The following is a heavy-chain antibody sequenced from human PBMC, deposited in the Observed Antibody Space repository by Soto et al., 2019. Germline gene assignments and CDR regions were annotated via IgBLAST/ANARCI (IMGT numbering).Heavy chain of an antibody. D-gene: IGHD5-18*01. CDR1: GGSFSGYY. CDR2: INHSGST. Sequence: PSETLSLTCAVDGGSFSGYYWSWIRQPPGKGLEWIGEINHSGSTNYNPSLKSRVTISVDTSKNQFSLKLSSVTAADTAVYYCARLSVDTAMVTRFFDYWGQGTLVTVSS. J-gene: IGHJ4*02. V-gene: IGHV4-34*01. CDR3: ARLSVDTAMVTRFFDY.